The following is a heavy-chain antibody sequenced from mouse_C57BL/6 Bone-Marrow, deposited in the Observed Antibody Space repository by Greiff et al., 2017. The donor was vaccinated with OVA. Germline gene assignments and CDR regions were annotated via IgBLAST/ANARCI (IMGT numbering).Heavy chain of an antibody. CDR3: TRGYSNYYAMDY. D-gene: IGHD2-5*01. CDR2: IDPEPGGP. J-gene: IGHJ4*01. V-gene: IGHV1-15*01. CDR1: GYTFTDYE. Sequence: QVQLQPSGAELVRPGASVPLSCKASGYTFTDYEMHWVKQHPVHGLAWIGAIDPEPGGPAYHQKFHGHAILTSDKSSITAYKELRSLTYEDAAVYYCTRGYSNYYAMDYWGQGTSVTVSS.